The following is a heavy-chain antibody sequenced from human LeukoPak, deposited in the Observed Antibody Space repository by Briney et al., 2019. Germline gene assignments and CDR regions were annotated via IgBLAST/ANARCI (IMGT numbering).Heavy chain of an antibody. Sequence: PGGSLRLSCAASGFTFSSYSMNWVRQAPGKGLEWVSSISSSSSYIYYADSVKGRFTISRDNAKNSLYLQMNSLRAEDTAVYYCARDLFPYYYGSGSINWFDPWGQGTLVTVSS. CDR3: ARDLFPYYYGSGSINWFDP. CDR2: ISSSSSYI. J-gene: IGHJ5*02. CDR1: GFTFSSYS. D-gene: IGHD3-10*01. V-gene: IGHV3-21*01.